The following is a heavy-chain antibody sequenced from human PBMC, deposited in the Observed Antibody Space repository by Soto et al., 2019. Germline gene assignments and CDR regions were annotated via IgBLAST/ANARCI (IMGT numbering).Heavy chain of an antibody. Sequence: SGPTLVNPTQTLTLTCTFSGFSLSTSGVAVGWIRQAPRKAPEWLAFIFWDDDKRYSPSLENRLTITKDTSKNQVVLRMTNVDPVDTATYYCAHRGYGNYPGDNWFDPWGQGILVTVSS. D-gene: IGHD4-17*01. CDR3: AHRGYGNYPGDNWFDP. CDR2: IFWDDDK. CDR1: GFSLSTSGVA. J-gene: IGHJ5*02. V-gene: IGHV2-5*02.